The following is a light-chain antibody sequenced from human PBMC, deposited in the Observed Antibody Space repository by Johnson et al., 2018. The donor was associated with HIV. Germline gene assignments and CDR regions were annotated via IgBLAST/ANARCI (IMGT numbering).Light chain of an antibody. J-gene: IGLJ1*01. CDR1: NSNIGNNY. CDR3: GTWESSLSGTDV. V-gene: IGLV1-51*01. Sequence: QSVLTQPPSVSAAPGQKVTISCSGSNSNIGNNYVSWYQQFPGTAPKLLIYDNNKRPSGIHERFSGSKSGTSATLGITGLQTGDEAEYYCGTWESSLSGTDVFGTGTKVTVL. CDR2: DNN.